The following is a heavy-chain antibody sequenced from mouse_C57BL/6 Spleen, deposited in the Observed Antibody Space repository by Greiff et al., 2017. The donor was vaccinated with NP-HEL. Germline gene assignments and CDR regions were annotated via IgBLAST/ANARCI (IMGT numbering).Heavy chain of an antibody. CDR3: ARGDGYYFDY. Sequence: VQLQQSGAELARPGASVKMSCKASGYTFTSYTMHWVKQRPGKGLEWSGYINPSSGYTKYNQKFKDKATLTADKSSSTAYMHLSSLTSEDSAVYYCARGDGYYFDYWGQGTTLTVSS. CDR2: INPSSGYT. CDR1: GYTFTSYT. D-gene: IGHD2-3*01. J-gene: IGHJ2*01. V-gene: IGHV1-4*01.